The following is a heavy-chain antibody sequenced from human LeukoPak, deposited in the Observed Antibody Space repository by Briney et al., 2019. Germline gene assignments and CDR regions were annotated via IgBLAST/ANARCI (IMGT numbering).Heavy chain of an antibody. CDR3: ARSGQQLGRDYYYYMDV. CDR1: GYTFTSYY. CDR2: INPSGGST. J-gene: IGHJ6*03. D-gene: IGHD6-13*01. Sequence: ASVKVSCKASGYTFTSYYMHWVRQAPGQGLEWMGIINPSGGSTSYAQKFQGRVTITRDTSASTAYMEMSSLRSEDMAVYYCARSGQQLGRDYYYYMDVWGKGTTVTVSS. V-gene: IGHV1-46*01.